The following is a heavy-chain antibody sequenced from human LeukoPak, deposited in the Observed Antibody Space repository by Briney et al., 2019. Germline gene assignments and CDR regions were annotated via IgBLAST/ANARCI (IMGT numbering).Heavy chain of an antibody. V-gene: IGHV1-18*01. D-gene: IGHD3-9*01. CDR2: ISAYNGNT. CDR3: ARDGDLRYFDWLLISIDY. Sequence: GASAKVSCKASGYTFTSYGISWVRQAPGQGLEWMGWISAYNGNTNYAQKLQGRGTMTTDTSTSTAYMELRSLRSDDTAVYYCARDGDLRYFDWLLISIDYWGQGTLVTVSS. J-gene: IGHJ4*02. CDR1: GYTFTSYG.